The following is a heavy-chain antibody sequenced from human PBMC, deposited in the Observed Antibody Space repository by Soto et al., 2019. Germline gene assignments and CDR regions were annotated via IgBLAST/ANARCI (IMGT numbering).Heavy chain of an antibody. J-gene: IGHJ5*02. D-gene: IGHD2-15*01. Sequence: QVQLVQSGAEVKKPGSSVKVSCKASGGTFSTYTFSWVRQAPGQGLEWMGRIIPIFGTPYYAQKFQGRVTITADKSTSTVYMELSSLSSDDTAVYFCARGLECRGYCLDKPTWFAPWGQGTLVTVSS. CDR2: IIPIFGTP. V-gene: IGHV1-69*06. CDR3: ARGLECRGYCLDKPTWFAP. CDR1: GGTFSTYT.